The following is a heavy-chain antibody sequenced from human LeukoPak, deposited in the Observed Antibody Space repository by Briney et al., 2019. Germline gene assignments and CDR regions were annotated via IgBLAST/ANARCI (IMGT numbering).Heavy chain of an antibody. D-gene: IGHD6-19*01. J-gene: IGHJ4*02. CDR2: IYHSGST. V-gene: IGHV4-59*08. CDR3: ARRTYSGGFDYIDY. Sequence: SETLSLTCTVSGGSISSYYWSWIRQPPGKGLEWIGYIYHSGSTSYNPSLKSRVTISVDTSKSQFSLKLSCVIAADTAVYYCARRTYSGGFDYIDYWGQGTLVTVSS. CDR1: GGSISSYY.